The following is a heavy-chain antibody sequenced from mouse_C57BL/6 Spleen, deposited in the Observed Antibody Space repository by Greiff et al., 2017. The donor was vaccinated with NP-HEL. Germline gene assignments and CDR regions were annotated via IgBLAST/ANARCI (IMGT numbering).Heavy chain of an antibody. Sequence: QVQLQQSGAELVKPGASVKISCKASGYAFSSYWMNWVKQRPGKGLEWIGQIYPGDGDTNYNGKFKGKATLTADKSSSTAYMQLSSLTSEDSAVYFCARWDYGSSLHYFDYWGQGTTLTVSS. D-gene: IGHD1-1*01. J-gene: IGHJ2*01. CDR2: IYPGDGDT. CDR1: GYAFSSYW. V-gene: IGHV1-80*01. CDR3: ARWDYGSSLHYFDY.